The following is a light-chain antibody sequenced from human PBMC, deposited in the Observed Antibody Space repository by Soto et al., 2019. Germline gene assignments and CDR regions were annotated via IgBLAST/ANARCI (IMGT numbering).Light chain of an antibody. J-gene: IGKJ1*01. CDR2: GAS. CDR3: QHLVGSRT. CDR1: QSFSSTY. V-gene: IGKV3-20*01. Sequence: LRVSLGSLPFSKRKRATLSCRASQSFSSTYLAWYQQKPGQAPRLLIYGASSRATGIPDRFSGSGSGTEFTLTISRLGSEDCAGYSCQHLVGSRTFGQRAEVDIK.